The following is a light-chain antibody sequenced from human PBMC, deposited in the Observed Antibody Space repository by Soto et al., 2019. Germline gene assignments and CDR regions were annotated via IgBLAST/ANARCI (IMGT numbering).Light chain of an antibody. CDR1: SSDVGNGNF. Sequence: QSVLTQPASVSGSPGQSITISCTGTSSDVGNGNFVSWYQQHPGKAPKLMISDVTHRPSGISDRFSGSKSGNTASLRISGLQAEDEAEYYCSSYVPTTSVVLFGGGTKLTVL. J-gene: IGLJ3*02. CDR3: SSYVPTTSVVL. CDR2: DVT. V-gene: IGLV2-14*03.